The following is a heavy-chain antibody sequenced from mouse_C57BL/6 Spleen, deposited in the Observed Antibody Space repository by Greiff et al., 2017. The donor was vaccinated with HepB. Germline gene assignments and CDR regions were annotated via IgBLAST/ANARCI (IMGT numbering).Heavy chain of an antibody. CDR1: GYTFTDYE. CDR2: IDPETGGT. D-gene: IGHD1-1*01. J-gene: IGHJ3*01. V-gene: IGHV1-15*01. CDR3: TRSQLPSWFAY. Sequence: QVQLKQSGAELVRPGASVTLSCKASGYTFTDYEMHWVKQTPVHGLEWIGAIDPETGGTAYNQKFKGTAILPADKSSSTAYMELRSLTSEDSAVYYCTRSQLPSWFAYWGQGTLVTVSA.